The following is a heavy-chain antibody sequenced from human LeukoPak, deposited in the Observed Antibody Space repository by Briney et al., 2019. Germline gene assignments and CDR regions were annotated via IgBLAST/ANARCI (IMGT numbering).Heavy chain of an antibody. CDR3: AISNWGSNY. CDR2: IKQDGSEK. V-gene: IGHV3-7*01. Sequence: GGSLRLSCTTSVFPFSRYSMNWVRQAPGKGLEWLANIKQDGSEKDYLESVRGRFTISRDNAKNSLYLQMHSLRAEDTAVYYCAISNWGSNYWGQGTLVTVSS. D-gene: IGHD7-27*01. CDR1: VFPFSRYS. J-gene: IGHJ4*02.